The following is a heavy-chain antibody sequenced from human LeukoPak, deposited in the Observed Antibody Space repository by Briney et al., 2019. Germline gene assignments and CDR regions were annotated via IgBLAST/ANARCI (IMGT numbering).Heavy chain of an antibody. CDR2: ISYSGST. CDR1: GGSIGSGGYF. D-gene: IGHD3-10*01. J-gene: IGHJ4*02. CDR3: ARGDYYYGSGSIDY. Sequence: SETLSLTCAVSGGSIGSGGYFWIWIRQPPGKGLEWIGYISYSGSTYYNPSLKSQVTISVDTSKKHFSLKLSSVTAADTAVYYCARGDYYYGSGSIDYWGQGTLVTVSS. V-gene: IGHV4-30-4*07.